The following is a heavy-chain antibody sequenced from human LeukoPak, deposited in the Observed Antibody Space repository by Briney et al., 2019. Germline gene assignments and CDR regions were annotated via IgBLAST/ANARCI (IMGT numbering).Heavy chain of an antibody. V-gene: IGHV3-30*02. CDR2: IRYDGSNK. Sequence: GGSLRLSCAASGFTFSSYGMHWVRQAPGKGLEWVAFIRYDGSNKYYADSVKGRFTISRDNSKNTLYLQMNSLRAEDTAVYYCAKGITGTKGAFDYWGQGTLVTVSS. D-gene: IGHD1-7*01. CDR3: AKGITGTKGAFDY. CDR1: GFTFSSYG. J-gene: IGHJ4*02.